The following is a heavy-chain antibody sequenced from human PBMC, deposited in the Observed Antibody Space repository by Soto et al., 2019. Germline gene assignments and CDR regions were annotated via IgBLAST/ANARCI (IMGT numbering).Heavy chain of an antibody. CDR3: ARGPQLWLPPSDY. V-gene: IGHV1-2*02. CDR2: INPDTGDT. Sequence: GASVKVSCKTSGFTFTGYYIHWVRQAPGQGLEWMGWINPDTGDTKYAQRFQGRVALTSDTSINTAYMDLSRLRPDDTAVFYCARGPQLWLPPSDYWGPGTLVTVSS. J-gene: IGHJ4*02. CDR1: GFTFTGYY. D-gene: IGHD5-18*01.